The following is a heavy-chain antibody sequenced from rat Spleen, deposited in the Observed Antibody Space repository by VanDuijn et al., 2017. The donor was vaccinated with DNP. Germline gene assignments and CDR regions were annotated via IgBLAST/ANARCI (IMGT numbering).Heavy chain of an antibody. V-gene: IGHV5-7*01. CDR2: INYDGSNT. CDR1: GFNFNDNW. J-gene: IGHJ2*01. Sequence: EVQLVESGGGLVQPGRSMKLSCAASGFNFNDNWMGWVRQAPKKGLEWVATINYDGSNTYYRDSVKGRFTISRDNAKSTLYLQMDSLRSEDTATYYCAGGGPEYWGQGVMVTVSS. D-gene: IGHD1-11*01. CDR3: AGGGPEY.